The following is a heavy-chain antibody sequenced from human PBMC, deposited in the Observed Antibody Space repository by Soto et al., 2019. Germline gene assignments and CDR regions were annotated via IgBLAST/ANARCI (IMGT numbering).Heavy chain of an antibody. D-gene: IGHD3-3*01. CDR2: ISSSSSYI. CDR1: GFTFSSYS. CDR3: AREIKTIFGVVTKSGLED. V-gene: IGHV3-21*01. Sequence: GGSLRLSCAASGFTFSSYSMNWFRQAPGKGLEWVSSISSSSSYIYYADSVKGRFTISRDNAKNSLYLQMNSLRAEDTAVYYCAREIKTIFGVVTKSGLEDWGQGTRVTVAS. J-gene: IGHJ4*02.